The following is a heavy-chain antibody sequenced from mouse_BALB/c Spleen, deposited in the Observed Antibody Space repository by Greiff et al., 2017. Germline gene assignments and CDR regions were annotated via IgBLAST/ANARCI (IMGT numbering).Heavy chain of an antibody. V-gene: IGHV1-80*01. Sequence: QVQLKESGAELVRPGSSVKISCKASGYAFSSYWMNWVKQRPGQGLEWIGQIYPGDGDTNYNGKFKGKATLTADKSSSTAYMQLSSLTSEDSAVYFCARESYFDYWGQGTTLTVSS. CDR3: ARESYFDY. CDR2: IYPGDGDT. J-gene: IGHJ2*01. CDR1: GYAFSSYW.